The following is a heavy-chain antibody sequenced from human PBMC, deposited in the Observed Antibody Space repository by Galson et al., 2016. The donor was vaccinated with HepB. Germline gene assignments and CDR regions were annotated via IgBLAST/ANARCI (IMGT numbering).Heavy chain of an antibody. CDR3: ADMGATDDN. D-gene: IGHD1-26*01. V-gene: IGHV3-7*01. J-gene: IGHJ4*02. CDR2: INQDGREM. CDR1: GFSFSNSW. Sequence: SLRLSCAASGFSFSNSWMSWVRQTPGKGLEWVAKINQDGREMSYGDSVKGRFTISRDNAKKSLYLQMNSLRVEDTAVYYCADMGATDDNWGQGTMVTVSS.